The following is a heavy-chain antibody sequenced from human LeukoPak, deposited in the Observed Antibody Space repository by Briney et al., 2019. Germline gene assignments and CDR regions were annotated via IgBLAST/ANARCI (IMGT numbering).Heavy chain of an antibody. CDR1: GFTFNDAW. CDR2: LYSDGRT. Sequence: GGSLRLSCEAYGFTFNDAWMNWVRQAPGKGLEWVSVLYSDGRTYYADSVKGRFTISRDTSKNTLYLQVNSLRAEDTAVYYCARGGGYYPIDYWGQGTLVTVSS. D-gene: IGHD2-15*01. J-gene: IGHJ4*02. CDR3: ARGGGYYPIDY. V-gene: IGHV3-53*01.